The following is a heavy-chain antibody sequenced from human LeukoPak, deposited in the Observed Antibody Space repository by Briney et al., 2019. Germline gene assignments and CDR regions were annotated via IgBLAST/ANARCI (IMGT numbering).Heavy chain of an antibody. D-gene: IGHD3-16*02. CDR3: ARGHLITFGGVIVPRGKAFDI. CDR1: GYTFTSYG. V-gene: IGHV1-18*01. Sequence: ASVKVSCKASGYTFTSYGISWVRQAPGQGLEWMGWFSAYNGNTNYAQKLQGRVTMTTDTSTSTAYMELRSLRSDDTAVYYCARGHLITFGGVIVPRGKAFDIWGQGTMVTVSS. J-gene: IGHJ3*02. CDR2: FSAYNGNT.